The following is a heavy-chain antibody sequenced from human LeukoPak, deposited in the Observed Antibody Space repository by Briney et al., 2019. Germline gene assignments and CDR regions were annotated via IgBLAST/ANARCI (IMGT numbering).Heavy chain of an antibody. CDR1: GGSISSSNW. J-gene: IGHJ6*02. V-gene: IGHV4-4*02. Sequence: SETLPLTCAVSGGSISSSNWWSWVRQPPGKGLEWIGEIYHSGSTNYNPSLKSRVTISVDKSKNQFSLKLSSVTAADTAVYYCARTMWIQLWFSNYGMDVWGQGTTVTVSS. CDR3: ARTMWIQLWFSNYGMDV. D-gene: IGHD5-18*01. CDR2: IYHSGST.